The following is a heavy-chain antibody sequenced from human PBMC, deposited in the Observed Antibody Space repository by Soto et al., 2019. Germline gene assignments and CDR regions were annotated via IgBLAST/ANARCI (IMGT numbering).Heavy chain of an antibody. CDR2: IIPIFGTA. J-gene: IGHJ4*02. CDR3: ARVLADYDILTGYYFDY. D-gene: IGHD3-9*01. CDR1: GGTFSSYA. V-gene: IGHV1-69*01. Sequence: QVQLVQSGAEVQKPGSSVKVSCKASGGTFSSYAISWVRQAPGQGLEWMGGIIPIFGTANYAQKFQGRVTITADESTSTAYMELSSLRSEDTAVYYCARVLADYDILTGYYFDYWGQGTLVTVSS.